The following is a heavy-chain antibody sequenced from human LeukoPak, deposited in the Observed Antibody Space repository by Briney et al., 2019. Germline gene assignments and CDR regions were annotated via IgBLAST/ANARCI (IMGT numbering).Heavy chain of an antibody. Sequence: GGSLRLSCAPSGFTFHDFAMSWVRQPPGKGLEWVSLISDGNGSTHYEDSVKGRFTISRDNSKSMLYLQMNSLRADDTAVYDCAKDHRSTWFGRFNYWGQGTLVTVSS. CDR2: ISDGNGST. V-gene: IGHV3-23*01. CDR1: GFTFHDFA. CDR3: AKDHRSTWFGRFNY. D-gene: IGHD6-13*01. J-gene: IGHJ4*02.